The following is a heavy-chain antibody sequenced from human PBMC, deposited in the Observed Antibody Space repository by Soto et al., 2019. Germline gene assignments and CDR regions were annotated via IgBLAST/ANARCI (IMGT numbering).Heavy chain of an antibody. CDR3: ARVLYPRVYSSSYFAD. V-gene: IGHV1-69*13. D-gene: IGHD6-6*01. J-gene: IGHJ4*02. CDR1: GGTFSIYA. Sequence: AVKVSCPSSGGTFSIYAISWLRQAPGQGLEWMGGIIPIFGTANYAQKFQGRVTITADESTSTAYMELSSLRSEDTAVYYCARVLYPRVYSSSYFADWGQRTRLTVSS. CDR2: IIPIFGTA.